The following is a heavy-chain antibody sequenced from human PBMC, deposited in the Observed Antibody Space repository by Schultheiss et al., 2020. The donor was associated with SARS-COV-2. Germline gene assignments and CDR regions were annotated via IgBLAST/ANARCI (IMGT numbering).Heavy chain of an antibody. CDR2: INHSGST. CDR1: GGSISSGGYY. J-gene: IGHJ4*02. Sequence: SETLSLTCTVSGGSISSGGYYWTWIRQLPGKGLQWIGEINHSGSTNYNPSLKSRVTISVDTSKNQFSLKLSSVTAADTAVYYCARGRARRGFSYVYYMGVGDFDYWGQGTLVTVSS. V-gene: IGHV4-39*07. D-gene: IGHD5-18*01. CDR3: ARGRARRGFSYVYYMGVGDFDY.